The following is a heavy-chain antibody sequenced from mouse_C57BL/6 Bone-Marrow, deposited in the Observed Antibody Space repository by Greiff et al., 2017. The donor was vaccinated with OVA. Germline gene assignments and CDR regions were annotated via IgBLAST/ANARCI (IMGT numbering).Heavy chain of an antibody. J-gene: IGHJ4*01. D-gene: IGHD1-1*01. Sequence: EVLLVESGGGLVKPGGSLKLSCAASGFTFSDYGMHWVRQAPEKGLEWVAYISSGSSTIYYADTVKGRFTITRDNAKNTLFLQMNSLRSEDTAMYYYAWGGYYGSDYAMDYWGQGTSVTVSS. CDR2: ISSGSSTI. CDR3: AWGGYYGSDYAMDY. V-gene: IGHV5-17*01. CDR1: GFTFSDYG.